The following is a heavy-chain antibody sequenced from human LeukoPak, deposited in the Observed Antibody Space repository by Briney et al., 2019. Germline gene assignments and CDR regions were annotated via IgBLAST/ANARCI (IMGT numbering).Heavy chain of an antibody. CDR1: GLVFSASY. V-gene: IGHV3-7*01. Sequence: GGSLSLSCAASGLVFSASYMSWVRKAPGKGLEWVATIKPDGSEKYHVDSVSGRFTVSRDNTNDSLFLQMYSLRVDDTAVYYCVRGGTYWTVSWGQGTLVNVS. J-gene: IGHJ5*01. CDR3: VRGGTYWTVS. CDR2: IKPDGSEK.